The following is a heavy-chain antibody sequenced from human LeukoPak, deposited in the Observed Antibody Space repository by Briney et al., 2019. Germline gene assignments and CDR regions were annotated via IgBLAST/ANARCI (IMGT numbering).Heavy chain of an antibody. CDR2: ISGSGGTT. D-gene: IGHD6-19*01. CDR3: AKALSAWYNFDY. J-gene: IGHJ4*02. Sequence: GGSLRLSCAASGXTFSSYAMSWVRQAPGKGLEWVSAISGSGGTTKYADSVKGRFTISRDNSKNTLYLQMNSLRGEDTALYYCAKALSAWYNFDYWGQGTLVTVSS. V-gene: IGHV3-23*01. CDR1: GXTFSSYA.